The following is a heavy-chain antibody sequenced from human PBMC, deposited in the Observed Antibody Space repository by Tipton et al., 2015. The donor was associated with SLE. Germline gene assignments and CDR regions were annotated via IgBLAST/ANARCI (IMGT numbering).Heavy chain of an antibody. V-gene: IGHV4-34*01. CDR2: IYHSGRT. D-gene: IGHD4-17*01. J-gene: IGHJ3*02. CDR1: GGSFSGYY. Sequence: TLSLTCAVYGGSFSGYYWSWFRQPPGKGLEWIGSIYHSGRTYYNPSLKSRVTMSVDTSKNQFSLKLSSVTAADTAVYYCARVEISTVHAFDIWGQGTMVTVSA. CDR3: ARVEISTVHAFDI.